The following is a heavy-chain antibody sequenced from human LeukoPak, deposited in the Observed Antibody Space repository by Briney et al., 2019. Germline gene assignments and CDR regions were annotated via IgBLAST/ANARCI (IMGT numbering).Heavy chain of an antibody. Sequence: GGSLRLSCAASGFTFSSYWMHWVRQAPGKGLVWVSRINSDGSSTSYADSVKGRFTTSRDNAKNTLYLQMNSLRAEDTAVYYCAREESETATILVYYYYYGMDVWGQGTTVTVSS. J-gene: IGHJ6*02. D-gene: IGHD5-24*01. CDR2: INSDGSST. CDR3: AREESETATILVYYYYYGMDV. CDR1: GFTFSSYW. V-gene: IGHV3-74*01.